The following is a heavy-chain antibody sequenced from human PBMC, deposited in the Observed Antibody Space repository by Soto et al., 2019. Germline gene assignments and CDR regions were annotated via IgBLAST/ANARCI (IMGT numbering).Heavy chain of an antibody. CDR2: ISSSSRTI. CDR1: RFTFSSYT. D-gene: IGHD2-8*01. J-gene: IGHJ4*02. CDR3: ARAPNRALDY. V-gene: IGHV3-48*02. Sequence: PEGSLRLSCAASRFTFSSYTMHWVRQAPGKGLEWISYISSSSRTIYYADSVKGRFTISRDNAQSSLYLQMTSLRDEDTAVYYCARAPNRALDYWGQGTLVTVSS.